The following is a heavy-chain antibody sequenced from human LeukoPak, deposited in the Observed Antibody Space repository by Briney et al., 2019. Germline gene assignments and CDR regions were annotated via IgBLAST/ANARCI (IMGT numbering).Heavy chain of an antibody. CDR3: ARERRIGETYYFDY. V-gene: IGHV4-39*07. CDR1: GGSISSSSYF. D-gene: IGHD3-10*01. CDR2: IYYSGNT. Sequence: SETLSLTCTVSGGSISSSSYFWGWIRQPPGKGLEWIGSIYYSGNTYYNPSLKSRVTISVDTSKNQFSLKLNSVTAADTAVYYCARERRIGETYYFDYWDQGTLVTVSS. J-gene: IGHJ4*02.